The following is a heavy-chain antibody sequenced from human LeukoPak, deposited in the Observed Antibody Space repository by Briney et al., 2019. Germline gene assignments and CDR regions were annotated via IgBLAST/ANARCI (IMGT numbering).Heavy chain of an antibody. D-gene: IGHD4-17*01. J-gene: IGHJ4*02. CDR1: GFTFNSYG. CDR2: ISYDGSNK. CDR3: AKPQTRPTDYFDY. V-gene: IGHV3-30*18. Sequence: GGSLRLSCAASGFTFNSYGMHWVRQAPGKGLEWVAVISYDGSNKYYADSVKGRFTISRDNSKNTLYLQMNSLRAEDTAVYYCAKPQTRPTDYFDYWGQGTLVTVSS.